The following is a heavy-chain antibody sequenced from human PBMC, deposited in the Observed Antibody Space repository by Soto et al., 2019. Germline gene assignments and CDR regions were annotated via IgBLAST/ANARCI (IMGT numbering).Heavy chain of an antibody. D-gene: IGHD2-15*01. CDR2: INHSGST. V-gene: IGHV4-34*01. Sequence: QVQLQQWGAGLLKPSETMSLTCAVYGGYFSGYYWSWIRQPPGKGLEWIWEINHSGSTNYNPSLMSRVTISVDTSKNQFSLKLRSVTAADTAVYYCARGLKIVVVVAAASGNWFDPWGQGTLVTVSS. CDR3: ARGLKIVVVVAAASGNWFDP. J-gene: IGHJ5*02. CDR1: GGYFSGYY.